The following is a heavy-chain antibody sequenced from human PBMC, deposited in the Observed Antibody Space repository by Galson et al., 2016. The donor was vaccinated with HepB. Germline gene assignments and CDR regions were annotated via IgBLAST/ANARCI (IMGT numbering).Heavy chain of an antibody. D-gene: IGHD3-22*01. CDR3: ASSGYYSNLNY. Sequence: SVKVSCKASRYTFTSYYMHWVRQAPGQGLEWMGIINPSGGSTSYAQKFQGRVTMTRDTSTSTVFMELSRLRSDDTAVYYCASSGYYSNLNYWGQGTLVTVSS. J-gene: IGHJ4*02. CDR1: RYTFTSYY. CDR2: INPSGGST. V-gene: IGHV1-46*01.